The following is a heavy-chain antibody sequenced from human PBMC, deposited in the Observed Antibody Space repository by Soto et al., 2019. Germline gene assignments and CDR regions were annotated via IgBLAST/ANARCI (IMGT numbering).Heavy chain of an antibody. D-gene: IGHD4-4*01. Sequence: GGSLRLSCTGSGFSISGWYMTWIRQAPGKELEWISRISGPGTTINYADSVEGRFTISRDNSKNSLYLQMDSLRAEDTAVYYCTRDFSNSGFDYWGQGTLVTVS. V-gene: IGHV3-11*01. CDR2: ISGPGTTI. CDR3: TRDFSNSGFDY. J-gene: IGHJ4*02. CDR1: GFSISGWY.